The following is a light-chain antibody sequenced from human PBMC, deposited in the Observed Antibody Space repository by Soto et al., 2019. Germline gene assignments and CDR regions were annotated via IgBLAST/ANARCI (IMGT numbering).Light chain of an antibody. CDR3: GSDTTSNTRQIV. CDR1: SSDVGGYNY. V-gene: IGLV2-14*01. J-gene: IGLJ1*01. CDR2: DVS. Sequence: QSALTQPASVSGSPGQSITISCTGTSSDVGGYNYVSWYQQHPGKAPKFMIYDVSNRPSGVSNRFSGSKSGNTASLTISGLQAEDEADYYCGSDTTSNTRQIVFGTGTKLTVL.